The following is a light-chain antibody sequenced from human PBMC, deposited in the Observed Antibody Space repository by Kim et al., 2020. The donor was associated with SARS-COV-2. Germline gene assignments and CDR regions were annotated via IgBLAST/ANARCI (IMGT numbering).Light chain of an antibody. J-gene: IGLJ1*01. CDR1: SSDIGSYNL. V-gene: IGLV2-23*01. CDR3: SSYAGSHTYV. CDR2: AGT. Sequence: GQSFAISCTGTSSDIGSYNLVSWYQQHPGRAPNLMIYAGTERPSGVSDRFSGSKSGYTASLTISGLQAEDEANYFCSSYAGSHTYVFGPGTKVTVL.